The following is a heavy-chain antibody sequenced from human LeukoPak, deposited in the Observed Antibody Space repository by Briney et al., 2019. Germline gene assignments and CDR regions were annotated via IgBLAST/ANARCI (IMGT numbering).Heavy chain of an antibody. D-gene: IGHD4-11*01. J-gene: IGHJ4*02. CDR1: GFPFSSYW. CDR3: AREDHSNYNY. Sequence: VESLRLSCAASGFPFSSYWMSWVRQAPGKGLEWVANIKQDGGEKFYVDSVKGRFTISRDNAKNSLYLQMNSLRAEDTAVYYCAREDHSNYNYWGQGTLVTVSS. V-gene: IGHV3-7*01. CDR2: IKQDGGEK.